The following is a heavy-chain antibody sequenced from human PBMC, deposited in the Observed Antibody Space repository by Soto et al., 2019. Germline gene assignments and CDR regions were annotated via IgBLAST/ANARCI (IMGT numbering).Heavy chain of an antibody. V-gene: IGHV4-4*02. D-gene: IGHD6-19*01. CDR2: MSHIGSV. Sequence: QVLLQESGPGLVQPSGTLSLSCVVSGVSIGSNYYWGWVRQPPGKGLEWLGAMSHIGSVNYNPSLKSGGTLSMDKCQHQFSLKLDSMTAADAAVYYCARSLGWYAGDYWGQGTGVIVSS. CDR3: ARSLGWYAGDY. CDR1: GVSIGSNYY. J-gene: IGHJ4*02.